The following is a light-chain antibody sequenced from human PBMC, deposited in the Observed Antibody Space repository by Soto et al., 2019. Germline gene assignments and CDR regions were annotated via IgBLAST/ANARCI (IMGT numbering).Light chain of an antibody. CDR1: QGIGNS. CDR3: QQYDTYWT. J-gene: IGKJ1*01. CDR2: GAS. V-gene: IGKV1-13*01. Sequence: AIQMTQSPSSLSASLGDRVTISCRASQGIGNSLGCYQQKPGKPPKVLIYGASSLESGVPSRFSGSRSGTEFTLTISSLQPDDIATYYCQQYDTYWTFGQGTKVDI.